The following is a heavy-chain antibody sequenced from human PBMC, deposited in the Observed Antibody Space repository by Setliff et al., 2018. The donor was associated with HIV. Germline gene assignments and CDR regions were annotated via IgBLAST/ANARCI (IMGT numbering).Heavy chain of an antibody. Sequence: ASVKVSCKASGYTFNNYAISWVRQAPGQGLEWMGWISAYNGNRNYAKKFQGRVTVTKDSSTSIAYMELRNLRSDDTAVYYCASHPPWLDRAEYFQHWGQGTLVTVSS. J-gene: IGHJ1*01. CDR2: ISAYNGNR. CDR1: GYTFNNYA. CDR3: ASHPPWLDRAEYFQH. D-gene: IGHD6-19*01. V-gene: IGHV1-18*01.